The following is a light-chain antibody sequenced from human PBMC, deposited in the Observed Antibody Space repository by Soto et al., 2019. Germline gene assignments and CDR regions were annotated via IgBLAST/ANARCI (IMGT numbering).Light chain of an antibody. Sequence: DIQMTQSPSSLSASVGDRVTITCRASQSISSYLNWYQQKPGKAPKLLIYAASSLQSGVPPRFSGSGSGTEFTLTISSLQSEDFAVYYCQHYHNWPPITFGQGTRLEIK. CDR2: AAS. J-gene: IGKJ5*01. CDR1: QSISSY. CDR3: QHYHNWPPIT. V-gene: IGKV1-39*01.